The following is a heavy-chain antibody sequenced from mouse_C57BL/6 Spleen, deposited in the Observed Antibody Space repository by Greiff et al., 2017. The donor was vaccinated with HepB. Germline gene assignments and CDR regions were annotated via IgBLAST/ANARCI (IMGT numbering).Heavy chain of an antibody. V-gene: IGHV1-76*01. CDR2: IYPGSGNT. CDR1: GYTFTDYY. J-gene: IGHJ2*01. CDR3: ARRWDPFDY. Sequence: VQLQQSGAELVRPGASVKLSCKASGYTFTDYYINWVTQRPGQGLEWIARIYPGSGNTYYNEKFKGKATLTAEKSSSTAYMQLSSLTSEDSAVYFCARRWDPFDYWGQGTTLTVSS. D-gene: IGHD4-1*01.